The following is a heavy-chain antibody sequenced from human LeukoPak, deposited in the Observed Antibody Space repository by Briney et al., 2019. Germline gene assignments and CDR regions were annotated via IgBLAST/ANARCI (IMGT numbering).Heavy chain of an antibody. CDR1: GGSFRGYY. CDR3: ARVEDCSSTSCYSGLDY. CDR2: INHSGST. V-gene: IGHV4-34*01. J-gene: IGHJ4*02. D-gene: IGHD2-2*01. Sequence: SETLSLTCAVYGGSFRGYYWSWIRQPPGKGLEWIGEINHSGSTNYNPSLKSRVTISVDTSKNQFSLKLSSVTAADTAVYYCARVEDCSSTSCYSGLDYWGQGTLVTVSS.